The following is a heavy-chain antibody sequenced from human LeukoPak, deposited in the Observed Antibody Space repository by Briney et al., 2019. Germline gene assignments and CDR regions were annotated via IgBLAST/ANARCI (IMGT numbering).Heavy chain of an antibody. D-gene: IGHD3-10*01. Sequence: SETLSLTCAVSGGSISSSNWWSWVRQPPGKGREWIGEIYHSGSTNYNPSLKSRVTISVDKSKNQFSLKLSSVTAADTAVYYCARESSANYGSGSYNWFDPWGQGTLVTVSS. CDR3: ARESSANYGSGSYNWFDP. V-gene: IGHV4-4*02. CDR2: IYHSGST. J-gene: IGHJ5*02. CDR1: GGSISSSNW.